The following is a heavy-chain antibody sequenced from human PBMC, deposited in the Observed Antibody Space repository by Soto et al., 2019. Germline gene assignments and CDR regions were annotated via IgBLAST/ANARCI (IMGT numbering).Heavy chain of an antibody. J-gene: IGHJ4*02. D-gene: IGHD3-22*01. Sequence: GGSLRLSCAASGFTFSSYAMNWVRQAPEKGLEWVSSISGSGGSTYYTDSVKGRFTISRDNSKNTLYLQMNSLRAGDTAVYYCAFPDDSSGFDYWGQGTLVTVPS. CDR2: ISGSGGST. CDR3: AFPDDSSGFDY. V-gene: IGHV3-23*01. CDR1: GFTFSSYA.